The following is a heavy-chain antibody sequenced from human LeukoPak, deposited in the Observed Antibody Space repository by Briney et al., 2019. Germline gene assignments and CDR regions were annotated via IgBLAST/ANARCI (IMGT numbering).Heavy chain of an antibody. D-gene: IGHD5-24*01. Sequence: SETLSLTCTVSGGSISSYYWSWIRQPPGKGLEGIGYIYYSGSTNYNPSLKSRVTISVDTSKPQFSLKLSSVTAADTAVYYCARKDGYNSYYFDYWGQGPLVTVSS. CDR2: IYYSGST. J-gene: IGHJ4*02. CDR1: GGSISSYY. CDR3: ARKDGYNSYYFDY. V-gene: IGHV4-59*08.